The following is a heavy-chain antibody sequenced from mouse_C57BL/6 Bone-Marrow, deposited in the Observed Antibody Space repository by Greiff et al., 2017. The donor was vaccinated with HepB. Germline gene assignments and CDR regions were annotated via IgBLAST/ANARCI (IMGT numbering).Heavy chain of an antibody. V-gene: IGHV3-6*01. D-gene: IGHD2-3*01. CDR2: ISYDGSN. J-gene: IGHJ3*01. Sequence: EVQVVESGPGLVKPSQSLSLTCSVTGYSITSGYYWNWIRQFPGNKLEWMGYISYDGSNNYNPSLKNRISITRDTSKNQFFLKLNSVTTEDTATYYCARDPDGYSSAYWGQGTLVTVSA. CDR1: GYSITSGYY. CDR3: ARDPDGYSSAY.